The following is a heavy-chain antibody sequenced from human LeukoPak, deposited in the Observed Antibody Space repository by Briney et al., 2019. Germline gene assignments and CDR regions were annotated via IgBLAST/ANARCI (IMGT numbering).Heavy chain of an antibody. CDR3: ARGSNLYYYYGMDV. CDR1: GFTFGDYA. V-gene: IGHV3-49*04. CDR2: IRSKAYGGTT. Sequence: GGSLRLSCTASGFTFGDYAVTWVRQAPEKGLEWVGFIRSKAYGGTTEYAASVKGRFTISRDDSKSVAYLQMSSLKTEDTAVYYCARGSNLYYYYGMDVWGKGTTVTVSS. J-gene: IGHJ6*04. D-gene: IGHD4-11*01.